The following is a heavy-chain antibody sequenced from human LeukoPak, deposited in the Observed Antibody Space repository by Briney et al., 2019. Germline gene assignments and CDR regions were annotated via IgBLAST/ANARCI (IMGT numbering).Heavy chain of an antibody. D-gene: IGHD3-16*02. V-gene: IGHV3-74*01. Sequence: GGSLRLSCAASGFSFSTYWMHWVRQAPGKGLVWVSRINSDGSSTSYADSVKGRFTISRDNAKNTLYLQMNSLRAEGTAVYYCIRDLSQYYFDYWGQGTLVTVSS. CDR3: IRDLSQYYFDY. CDR2: INSDGSST. J-gene: IGHJ4*02. CDR1: GFSFSTYW.